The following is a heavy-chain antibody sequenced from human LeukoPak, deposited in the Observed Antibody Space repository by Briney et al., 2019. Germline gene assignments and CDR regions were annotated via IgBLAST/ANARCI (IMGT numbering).Heavy chain of an antibody. D-gene: IGHD3-10*01. CDR1: GGTFSSYA. CDR2: IIPIFGTA. J-gene: IGHJ3*02. V-gene: IGHV1-69*13. Sequence: GASVKVSCKASGGTFSSYAISWVRQAPGQGLEWMGGIIPIFGTANYAQKFQGRVTITADESTSTAYMELSSLRSEDTAVYYCARSVRTRYYYAWSDAFDIWGQGTMVTVSS. CDR3: ARSVRTRYYYAWSDAFDI.